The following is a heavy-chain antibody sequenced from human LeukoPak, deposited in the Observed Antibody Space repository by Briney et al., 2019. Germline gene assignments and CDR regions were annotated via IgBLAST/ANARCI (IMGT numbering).Heavy chain of an antibody. Sequence: PGGSLRLSCAASGFTFSSYGMHWVRQAPGKGLERVAVISYDGSNKYYADSVKGRFTISRDNSKNTLYLQMNSLRAEDTAVYYCANSYCSGGSCLGSSFDYWGQGTLVTVSS. D-gene: IGHD2-15*01. J-gene: IGHJ4*02. CDR2: ISYDGSNK. V-gene: IGHV3-30*18. CDR1: GFTFSSYG. CDR3: ANSYCSGGSCLGSSFDY.